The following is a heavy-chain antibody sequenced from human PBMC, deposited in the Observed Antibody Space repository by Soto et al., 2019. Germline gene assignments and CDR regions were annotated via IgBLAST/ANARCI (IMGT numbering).Heavy chain of an antibody. CDR2: ISNDGRDR. V-gene: IGHV3-30*18. D-gene: IGHD6-19*01. Sequence: QVQLVESGGGGVKLGGSRGSPGPPVGFGLSTFAMHGVRQAQGKGLGGVAVISNDGRDRYYGDSVRGRFTISRDNSKNSLYLEMSSLRPEDTAVYYCAKYVYNTGWNLPFDPWGQGTLVTVSS. CDR1: GFGLSTFA. J-gene: IGHJ5*02. CDR3: AKYVYNTGWNLPFDP.